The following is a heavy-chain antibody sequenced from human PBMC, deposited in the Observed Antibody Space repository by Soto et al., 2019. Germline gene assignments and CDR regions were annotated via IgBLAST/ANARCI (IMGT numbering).Heavy chain of an antibody. V-gene: IGHV1-3*04. J-gene: IGHJ6*02. CDR3: TRVNTXFLNPDYYSYDMDV. D-gene: IGHD3-9*01. CDR2: INTGNGYT. Sequence: QVQLVQSGAEVKKPGASVKVSCKASGYTFATYAIHWVRQAPGQRLEWMGWINTGNGYTEYSQNFRGRVTITRDTSASTAYMELSSLRSEDTAMYYCTRVNTXFLNPDYYSYDMDVWGQGTTVTVAS. CDR1: GYTFATYA.